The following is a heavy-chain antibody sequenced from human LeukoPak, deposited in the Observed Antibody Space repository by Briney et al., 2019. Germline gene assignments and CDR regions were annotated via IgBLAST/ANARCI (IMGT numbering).Heavy chain of an antibody. V-gene: IGHV3-48*01. D-gene: IGHD3-10*01. CDR1: GFTFSSYS. Sequence: GGSLRLSCAASGFTFSSYSMNCVRQAPGKGLEGVSYISSASNTIYYADSVKGRFTISRDNAKNSLYLQMNSLRAEDTAMYYCARDGWFGDNNWFDPWGQGTLVTVSS. CDR3: ARDGWFGDNNWFDP. CDR2: ISSASNTI. J-gene: IGHJ5*02.